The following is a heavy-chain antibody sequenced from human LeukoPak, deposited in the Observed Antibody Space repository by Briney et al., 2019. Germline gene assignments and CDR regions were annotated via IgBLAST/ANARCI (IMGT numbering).Heavy chain of an antibody. CDR1: GGSISSGGYY. CDR2: IYYSGST. V-gene: IGHV4-31*03. Sequence: PSQTLSLTCTVSGGSISSGGYYWSWIRQHPGRGLEWIGYIYYSGSTYYNPSLKSRVTISVDTSKNQLSLKLSSVTAADTAVYYCARGGYSGYESDYWGQGTLVTVSS. D-gene: IGHD5-12*01. CDR3: ARGGYSGYESDY. J-gene: IGHJ4*02.